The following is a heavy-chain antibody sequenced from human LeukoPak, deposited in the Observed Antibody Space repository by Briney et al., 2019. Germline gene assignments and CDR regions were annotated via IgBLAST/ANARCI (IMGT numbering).Heavy chain of an antibody. V-gene: IGHV3-30*18. J-gene: IGHJ4*02. D-gene: IGHD1-1*01. CDR3: AKVNDLGDFDY. CDR2: ISYDGTNK. Sequence: GGSLRLSCAASGFTFNNYGMHWVRQAPGKGLEWVAVISYDGTNKYYADSVKGRFTISRDNSKNTLYLQMNSLRAEDTAVYYCAKVNDLGDFDYWGQGTLVTVSS. CDR1: GFTFNNYG.